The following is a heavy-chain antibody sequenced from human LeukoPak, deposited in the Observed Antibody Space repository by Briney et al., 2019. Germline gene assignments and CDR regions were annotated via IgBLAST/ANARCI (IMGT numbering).Heavy chain of an antibody. D-gene: IGHD3-9*01. CDR3: AREGDILTGYSLYYYYYYYMDV. J-gene: IGHJ6*03. Sequence: ASVKVSCKASGYTCTSYDINWVRQATGQGLEWMGWMNPNSGNTGYAQKFQGRVTMTRNTSISTAYMELSSLRSEDTAVYYCAREGDILTGYSLYYYYYYYMDVWGKGTTVTVSS. V-gene: IGHV1-8*01. CDR2: MNPNSGNT. CDR1: GYTCTSYD.